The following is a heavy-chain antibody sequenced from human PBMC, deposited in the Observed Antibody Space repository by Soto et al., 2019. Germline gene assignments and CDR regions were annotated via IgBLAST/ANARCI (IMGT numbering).Heavy chain of an antibody. V-gene: IGHV4-39*01. D-gene: IGHD3-10*01. Sequence: QLQLQESGPGLVKPSETLSLTCTVSGGSISSSSYYWGWIRQPPGKGLEWIGSIYYSGSTHYNPSLKSRVTISVDTSKNQFSLKLSSVTAADTAVYYCATPWFGDGEYWGQGTLVTVSS. CDR3: ATPWFGDGEY. J-gene: IGHJ4*02. CDR2: IYYSGST. CDR1: GGSISSSSYY.